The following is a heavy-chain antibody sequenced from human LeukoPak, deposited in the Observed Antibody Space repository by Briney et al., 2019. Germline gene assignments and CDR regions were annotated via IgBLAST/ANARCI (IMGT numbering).Heavy chain of an antibody. V-gene: IGHV1-18*04. J-gene: IGHJ6*04. Sequence: ASVKVSCKASGYTFTSYGISWVRQAPGQGLEWMGWISAYNGNTNYAQKLQGRVTMTTDTSTGTAYMELRSLRSDDTAVYYCARALSGSGRVYYYYGMDVWGKGTTVTVSS. CDR2: ISAYNGNT. D-gene: IGHD3-10*01. CDR1: GYTFTSYG. CDR3: ARALSGSGRVYYYYGMDV.